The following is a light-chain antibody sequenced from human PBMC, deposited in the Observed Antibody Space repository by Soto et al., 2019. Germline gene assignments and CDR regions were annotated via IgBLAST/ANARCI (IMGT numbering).Light chain of an antibody. Sequence: QSALTQPPSASGSPGQSVTISCTGTNSDVGGYNYVSWYQQYPGKAPKRLIYEVTKRPSGVPDRFSGSKSGNTAYLTVSGLQAEDEADYYCNSFAGIAKWVFGGGTKLTVL. V-gene: IGLV2-8*01. CDR2: EVT. J-gene: IGLJ3*02. CDR1: NSDVGGYNY. CDR3: NSFAGIAKWV.